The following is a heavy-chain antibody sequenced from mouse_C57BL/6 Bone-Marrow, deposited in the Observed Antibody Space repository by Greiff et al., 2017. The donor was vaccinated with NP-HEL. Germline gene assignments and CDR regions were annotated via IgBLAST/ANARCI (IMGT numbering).Heavy chain of an antibody. Sequence: LQPGTELVKPGASVKLSCKASGYTFTSYWMHWVKQRPGQGLEWIGNINPSNGGTNYNEKFKSKATLTVDKSSSTAYMQLSSLTSEDSAVYYCARMKGTAQAHYWGQGTTLTVSS. V-gene: IGHV1-53*01. CDR2: INPSNGGT. CDR1: GYTFTSYW. J-gene: IGHJ2*01. D-gene: IGHD3-2*02. CDR3: ARMKGTAQAHY.